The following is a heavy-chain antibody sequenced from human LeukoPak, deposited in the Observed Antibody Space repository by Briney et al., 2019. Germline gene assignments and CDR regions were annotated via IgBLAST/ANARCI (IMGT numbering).Heavy chain of an antibody. V-gene: IGHV3-23*01. D-gene: IGHD1-26*01. Sequence: PGGSLRLSCAASGFTFSSYAMSWVRQAPGKGLEWVSAISGSGGSTYYADSVKGRFTISRDNSKNTLYLQMNSLRAEDTAVYYCAKSPRPSTILYYFDYWGQGTLVTVSS. CDR2: ISGSGGST. J-gene: IGHJ4*02. CDR1: GFTFSSYA. CDR3: AKSPRPSTILYYFDY.